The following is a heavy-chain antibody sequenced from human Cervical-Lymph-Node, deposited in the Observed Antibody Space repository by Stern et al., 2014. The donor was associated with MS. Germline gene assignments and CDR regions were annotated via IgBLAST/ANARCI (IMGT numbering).Heavy chain of an antibody. CDR3: AKDRRGGYNYLYGMDV. J-gene: IGHJ6*02. V-gene: IGHV3-30*18. Sequence: QVQLMQSGGGVVQPGTSLRLSCTGSRFTFRSYGIHWVRQAPGKGLEWVSVTSYDGGNRQYADSVKGRFTISRDNSKNTVYLHLNSLRPEDTGVYHCAKDRRGGYNYLYGMDVWGQGTTVTVS. D-gene: IGHD5-18*01. CDR2: TSYDGGNR. CDR1: RFTFRSYG.